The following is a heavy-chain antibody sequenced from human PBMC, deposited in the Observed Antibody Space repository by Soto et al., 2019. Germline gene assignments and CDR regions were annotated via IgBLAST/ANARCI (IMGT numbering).Heavy chain of an antibody. J-gene: IGHJ4*02. Sequence: GGSLRLSCAASGFTFSSYWMSWVRQAPGKGLEWVANIKQDGSEKYYVDSVKGRFTISRDNAKNSLYLQMNSLRAEDTAVYYCARDASLGYCSGGSCYSGPFDYWGQGTLVTVSS. CDR1: GFTFSSYW. V-gene: IGHV3-7*01. D-gene: IGHD2-15*01. CDR2: IKQDGSEK. CDR3: ARDASLGYCSGGSCYSGPFDY.